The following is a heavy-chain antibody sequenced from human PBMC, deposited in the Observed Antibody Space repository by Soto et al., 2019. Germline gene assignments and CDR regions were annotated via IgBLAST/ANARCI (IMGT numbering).Heavy chain of an antibody. CDR2: ISPNRGGT. J-gene: IGHJ4*02. Sequence: ASVKVSCKASGYTFTGYYMYWVRQAPGQGLEWMGWISPNRGGTNYAQKFQGRVTMTRDTSISTAYMELSRLRSDDTAVCYCARDLYGSGSSFDYWGQGTLVTVSS. CDR3: ARDLYGSGSSFDY. CDR1: GYTFTGYY. D-gene: IGHD3-10*01. V-gene: IGHV1-2*02.